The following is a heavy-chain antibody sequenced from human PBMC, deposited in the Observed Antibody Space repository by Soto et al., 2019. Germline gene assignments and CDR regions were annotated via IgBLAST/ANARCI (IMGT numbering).Heavy chain of an antibody. Sequence: PGGSLRLSCTASGFTFGDYAMSWFRQAPGKGLEWVGCIRSKAYGGTTEYAASVKGRFTISRDDSKSIAYLQMNSLKTEDTAVYYCSRDYSIGQQTGYSSSWYGWWFDSWGQRTLVTVSS. D-gene: IGHD6-13*01. CDR3: SRDYSIGQQTGYSSSWYGWWFDS. CDR2: IRSKAYGGTT. V-gene: IGHV3-49*03. CDR1: GFTFGDYA. J-gene: IGHJ5*01.